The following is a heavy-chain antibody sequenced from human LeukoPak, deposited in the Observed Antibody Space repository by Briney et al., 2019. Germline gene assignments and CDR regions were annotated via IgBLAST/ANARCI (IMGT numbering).Heavy chain of an antibody. CDR2: ISAYNGNT. CDR1: GYTFTSYG. V-gene: IGHV1-18*01. Sequence: ASVKVSCKASGYTFTSYGISWVRQAPGQGLEWMGWISAYNGNTNYAQKLQGRVTMTTDTSTSTTYMELRGLRSDDTAVYYCARDEGYYDSVRLDYWGQGTLVTVSS. J-gene: IGHJ4*02. D-gene: IGHD3-22*01. CDR3: ARDEGYYDSVRLDY.